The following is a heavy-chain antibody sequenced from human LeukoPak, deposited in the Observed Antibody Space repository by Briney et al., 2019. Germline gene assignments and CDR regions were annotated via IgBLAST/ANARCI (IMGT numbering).Heavy chain of an antibody. CDR1: GGSFSGYY. Sequence: PSETLSLTCAAYGGSFSGYYWSWIRQPPGKGLEWIGEINHSGSTNYNPSLKSRVTISVDTSKSQFSLKLSSVTAADTAVYYCARASGVFGVVYYFDYWGQGTLVTVSS. CDR3: ARASGVFGVVYYFDY. CDR2: INHSGST. J-gene: IGHJ4*02. D-gene: IGHD3-3*01. V-gene: IGHV4-34*01.